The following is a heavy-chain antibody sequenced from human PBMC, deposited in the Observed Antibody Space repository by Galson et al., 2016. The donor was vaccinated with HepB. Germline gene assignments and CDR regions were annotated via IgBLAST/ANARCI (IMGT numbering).Heavy chain of an antibody. V-gene: IGHV3-15*07. CDR3: TTSVGANEFDY. D-gene: IGHD1-26*01. CDR2: IKSKGDGETT. Sequence: SLRLSCAGSGFTFSHAWLNWVRQAPGKGLEWVGRIKSKGDGETTDYAAPVKGRFTVSRDDSKNTLYLQMNSLKTEDTAVYHCTTSVGANEFDYWGRGTLVTVPP. CDR1: GFTFSHAW. J-gene: IGHJ4*02.